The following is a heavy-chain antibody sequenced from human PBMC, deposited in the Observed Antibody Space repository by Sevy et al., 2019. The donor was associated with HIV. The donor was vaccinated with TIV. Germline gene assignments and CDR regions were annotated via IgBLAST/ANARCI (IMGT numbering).Heavy chain of an antibody. CDR1: GFTFSTYT. Sequence: GGCLRLSCAASGFTFSTYTMNWVRQAPGKGLEWVSSISFSSNYIYYADSVKDRFTISRDNAKNSLYLQMSSLRAEDTAVYYCARPYGSGSWEAFDIWGQGTMVTVSS. J-gene: IGHJ3*02. D-gene: IGHD3-10*01. CDR3: ARPYGSGSWEAFDI. V-gene: IGHV3-21*01. CDR2: ISFSSNYI.